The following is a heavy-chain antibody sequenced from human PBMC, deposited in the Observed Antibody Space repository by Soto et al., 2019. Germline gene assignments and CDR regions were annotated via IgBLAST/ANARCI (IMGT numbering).Heavy chain of an antibody. CDR1: GGTFSSYT. D-gene: IGHD4-17*01. CDR3: ARGLDYGAHWYFDL. J-gene: IGHJ2*01. CDR2: IIPILGIA. Sequence: QVQLVQSGAEVKKPGSSVKVSCKASGGTFSSYTISWVRQAPGQGLEWMGRIIPILGIANYAQKFQGRVTITAEKSTSTAYMELSSLRSEDTAVYYCARGLDYGAHWYFDLWGRGTLVTVSS. V-gene: IGHV1-69*02.